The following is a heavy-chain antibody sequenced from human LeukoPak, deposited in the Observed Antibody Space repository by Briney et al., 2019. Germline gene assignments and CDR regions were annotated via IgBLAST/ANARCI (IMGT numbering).Heavy chain of an antibody. V-gene: IGHV3-33*01. CDR1: GFTFSSYG. J-gene: IGHJ6*02. D-gene: IGHD1-26*01. CDR3: ARDKWELRSHKYYYYGMDV. Sequence: GGSLRLSCAASGFTFSSYGMHWVRQAPGKGLEWVAVIWYNGSNKYYADSVKGRFTISRDNSKNTLYLQMNSLRAEDTAVYYCARDKWELRSHKYYYYGMDVWGQGTTVTVSS. CDR2: IWYNGSNK.